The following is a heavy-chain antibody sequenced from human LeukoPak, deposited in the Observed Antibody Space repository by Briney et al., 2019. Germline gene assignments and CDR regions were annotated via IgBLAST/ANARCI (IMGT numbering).Heavy chain of an antibody. CDR3: ARVNGYCSGGSCYSGAFDI. V-gene: IGHV3-21*01. CDR1: GFNFSIYT. J-gene: IGHJ3*02. CDR2: ISSSSSYI. Sequence: GGSLRLSCAASGFNFSIYTMNWVRQAPGKGLEWVSSISSSSSYIYYADSVKGRFTISRDNAKNSLYLQMNSLRAEDTAVYYCARVNGYCSGGSCYSGAFDIWGQGTMVTVSS. D-gene: IGHD2-15*01.